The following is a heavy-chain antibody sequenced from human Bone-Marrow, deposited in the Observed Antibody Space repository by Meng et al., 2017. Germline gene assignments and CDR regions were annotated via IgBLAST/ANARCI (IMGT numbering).Heavy chain of an antibody. D-gene: IGHD3-10*01. CDR3: ARAWGGSGSFCRD. J-gene: IGHJ4*02. CDR2: IYYSGST. V-gene: IGHV4-59*01. Sequence: SETLSLTCTVSGGSISSYYWSWIRQPPGKGLEWIGYIYYSGSTNYNPSLKSRVTISVDTSKNQFSLKLSSVTAADTAVYYCARAWGGSGSFCRDWGQGTLVTVSS. CDR1: GGSISSYY.